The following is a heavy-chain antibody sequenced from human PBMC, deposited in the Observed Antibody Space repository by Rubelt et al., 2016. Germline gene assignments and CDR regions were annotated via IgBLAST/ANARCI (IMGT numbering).Heavy chain of an antibody. CDR2: ISGSGGST. D-gene: IGHD6-19*01. V-gene: IGHV3-23*01. J-gene: IGHJ4*02. CDR3: ARDGQWLVPDY. CDR1: GFTFSSYA. Sequence: VQLLESGGGVVQPGRSLRLSCAASGFTFSSYAMSWVRQAPGKGLEWVSAISGSGGSTYYADSVKGRFTISRDNSKNYLYLQMNSLRDEDTAVYYCARDGQWLVPDYWGQGTLVTVSS.